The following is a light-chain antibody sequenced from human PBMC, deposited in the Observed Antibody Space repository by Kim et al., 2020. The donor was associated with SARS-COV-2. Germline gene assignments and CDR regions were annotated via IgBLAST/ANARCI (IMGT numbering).Light chain of an antibody. CDR1: QGINTY. Sequence: SASLGDRVTITCRASQGINTYLAWYQQKPGKAPKLLIYTASTLQSGVPSRFSGSGSGTDFTLTISSLQPEDFATYYCQHLNNFPPTFGQGTKLEI. CDR2: TAS. CDR3: QHLNNFPPT. V-gene: IGKV1-9*01. J-gene: IGKJ2*01.